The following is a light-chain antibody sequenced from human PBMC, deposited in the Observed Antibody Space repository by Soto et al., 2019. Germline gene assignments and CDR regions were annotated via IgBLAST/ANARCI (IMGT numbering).Light chain of an antibody. V-gene: IGKV4-1*01. CDR1: QSVLYRSNNKNY. CDR3: QQYYTPPST. J-gene: IGKJ5*01. Sequence: DIVMTQSPDSLAVSLGERATINCKSSQSVLYRSNNKNYLAWFQQKPVQPPKPLIYWASTRESGVPDRFSGSVSGTDFTLTTSRLQAEEVAVYFCQQYYTPPSTFGQGTRLEIK. CDR2: WAS.